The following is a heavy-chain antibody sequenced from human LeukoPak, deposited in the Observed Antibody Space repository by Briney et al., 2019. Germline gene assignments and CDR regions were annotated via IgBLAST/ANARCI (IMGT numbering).Heavy chain of an antibody. V-gene: IGHV3-21*01. J-gene: IGHJ4*02. CDR1: GFTFSDYS. CDR3: VGGYCSGGSCPGY. CDR2: ISGSSSHR. D-gene: IGHD2-15*01. Sequence: GGSLRLSCAASGFTFSDYSMNWVRQAPGKGLEWVSSISGSSSHRYYADSVKGRFTISRDNAKNSVYLQMDSLRAEDTAVYYCVGGYCSGGSCPGYWGQGTLVTVSS.